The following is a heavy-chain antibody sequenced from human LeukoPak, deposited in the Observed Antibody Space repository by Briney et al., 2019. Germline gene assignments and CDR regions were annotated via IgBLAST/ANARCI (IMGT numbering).Heavy chain of an antibody. CDR3: AREGRFKAQHLFDY. CDR1: GYTLTELS. J-gene: IGHJ4*02. Sequence: SCKVSGYTLTELSMHWVRQAPGKGLEWVAGIPYDGSQNSYADSVKGRFSISRDNSKSALYLQLSSLRPEDTAVYYCAREGRFKAQHLFDYWGQGTMVAVSS. CDR2: IPYDGSQN. V-gene: IGHV3-30*04. D-gene: IGHD2-2*01.